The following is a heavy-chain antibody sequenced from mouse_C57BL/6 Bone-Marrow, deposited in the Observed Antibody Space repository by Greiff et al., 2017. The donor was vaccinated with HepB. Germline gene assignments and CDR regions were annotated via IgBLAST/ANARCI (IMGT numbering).Heavy chain of an antibody. CDR1: GYTFTTYP. Sequence: VKVVESGAELVKPGASVKMSCKASGYTFTTYPIEWMKQNHGKSLEWIGNFHPYNDDTKYNEKFKGKATLTVEKSSSTVYLELSRLTSDDSAVYYCARLGLYDYGFAYWGQGTLVTVSA. D-gene: IGHD2-4*01. CDR2: FHPYNDDT. V-gene: IGHV1-47*01. J-gene: IGHJ3*01. CDR3: ARLGLYDYGFAY.